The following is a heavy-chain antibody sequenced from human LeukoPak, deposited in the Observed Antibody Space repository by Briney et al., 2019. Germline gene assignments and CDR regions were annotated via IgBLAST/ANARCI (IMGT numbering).Heavy chain of an antibody. CDR3: ARLWTGSYVTPGTEYFQD. CDR1: GFTFSSYS. J-gene: IGHJ1*01. D-gene: IGHD1-26*01. CDR2: ISSSSYI. Sequence: GGSLRLSCAASGFTFSSYSMNWVRQAPGKGLEWVSSISSSSYIYYADSVKGRFTISRDDSKNTVYLHMDSLRAEDTAVYYCARLWTGSYVTPGTEYFQDWGQGTLVTVSS. V-gene: IGHV3-21*04.